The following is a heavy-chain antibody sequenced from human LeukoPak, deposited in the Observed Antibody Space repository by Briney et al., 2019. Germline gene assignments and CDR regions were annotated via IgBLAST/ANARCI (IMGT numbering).Heavy chain of an antibody. D-gene: IGHD6-13*01. CDR1: GGSISSYY. CDR2: IYTSGST. Sequence: PSETLSLTCTVSGGSISSYYWSWIRQPAGKGLEWIGRIYTSGSTNYNPSLKSRVTMSVDTSKNQLSLKLSSVTAADTAVYYCAGAGSSWYGHWFDPWGQGTLVTVSS. V-gene: IGHV4-4*07. J-gene: IGHJ5*02. CDR3: AGAGSSWYGHWFDP.